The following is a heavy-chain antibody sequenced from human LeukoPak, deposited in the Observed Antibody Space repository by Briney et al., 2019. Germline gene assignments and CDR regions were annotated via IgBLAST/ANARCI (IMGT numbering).Heavy chain of an antibody. D-gene: IGHD6-19*01. V-gene: IGHV4-61*01. CDR1: GGSVSSGSYY. CDR3: ARDRGWYEDY. CDR2: IYYSGST. J-gene: IGHJ4*02. Sequence: PSETLSLTCTVSGGSVSSGSYYWSWIRQPPGKGLEWIGYIYYSGSTNYNPSLKSRVTISVDTSKNQFSLKLSSVTAADTAVYYCARDRGWYEDYWGQGTLVTVSS.